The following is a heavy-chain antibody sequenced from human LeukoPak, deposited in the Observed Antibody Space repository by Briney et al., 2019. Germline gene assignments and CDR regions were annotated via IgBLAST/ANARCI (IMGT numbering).Heavy chain of an antibody. J-gene: IGHJ4*02. D-gene: IGHD1-26*01. CDR2: ISGSTSNT. CDR3: ARGSISGRSGFDY. V-gene: IGHV1-18*01. CDR1: VYTFTNYD. Sequence: PSVKVSCTASVYTFTNYDISWLRQAPGQGLEWMGWISGSTSNTNYAQKFRGRVAVTTDTSTTTAYMELRSLRSDDTAVYYCARGSISGRSGFDYWGQGTLVTVSS.